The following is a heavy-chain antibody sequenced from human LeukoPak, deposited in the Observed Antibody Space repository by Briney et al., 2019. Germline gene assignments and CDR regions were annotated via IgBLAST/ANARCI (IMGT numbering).Heavy chain of an antibody. CDR3: TIKSFVVPAAIRRGYSYGSFDY. J-gene: IGHJ4*02. CDR1: GFTFSSYG. V-gene: IGHV3-30*03. D-gene: IGHD2-2*01. CDR2: ISYDGSIK. Sequence: GGSLRLSCAASGFTFSSYGMHWVRQAPGKGLEWVAVISYDGSIKYYADSVKGRFTISRDNSKNTLYLQMNSLRAEDTAVYYCTIKSFVVPAAIRRGYSYGSFDYWGQGTLVTVSS.